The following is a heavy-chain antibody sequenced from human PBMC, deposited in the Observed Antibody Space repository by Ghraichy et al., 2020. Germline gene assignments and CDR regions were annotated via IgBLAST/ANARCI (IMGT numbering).Heavy chain of an antibody. CDR2: ISTSSLYT. V-gene: IGHV3-11*06. CDR1: GFTFSDYY. CDR3: ARVTASGRYQFDY. D-gene: IGHD1-26*01. J-gene: IGHJ4*02. Sequence: GGSLRLSCAASGFTFSDYYMAWIRQAPGMELEWFAYISTSSLYTNYAVSVKGRFTVSRDNAQSSLYLQMHGLRVDDTAVYYCARVTASGRYQFDYWGQGTLVTVSS.